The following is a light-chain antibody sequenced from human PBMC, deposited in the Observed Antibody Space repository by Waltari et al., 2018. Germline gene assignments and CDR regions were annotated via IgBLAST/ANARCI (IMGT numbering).Light chain of an antibody. CDR1: SNDVGTYNR. Sequence: QSALTQPASMSGSPGQSIAISCTGTSNDVGTYNRVSWYQPHPGKAPKLMLYEVSERPAGGSDGFSGSKSGNTASLTISGLQAEDEADYYCCSYAGSSHYLFGTGTRVTVL. CDR2: EVS. V-gene: IGLV2-23*02. J-gene: IGLJ1*01. CDR3: CSYAGSSHYL.